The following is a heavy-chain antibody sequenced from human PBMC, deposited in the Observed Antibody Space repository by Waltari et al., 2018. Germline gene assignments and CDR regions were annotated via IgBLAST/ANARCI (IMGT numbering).Heavy chain of an antibody. D-gene: IGHD5-18*01. J-gene: IGHJ4*02. Sequence: EVQLVESGGALVHPGGSLRLSCAASGFPFRSNHMAWVRQAPGKGLEWVSSIYAAGRTYDADSVMGRFTSSRDNSKNTLHLQMNSLRSEDTAIYYCATARDEETAMVYFDHWGEGSLVSVSS. CDR1: GFPFRSNH. CDR3: ATARDEETAMVYFDH. V-gene: IGHV3-66*02. CDR2: IYAAGRT.